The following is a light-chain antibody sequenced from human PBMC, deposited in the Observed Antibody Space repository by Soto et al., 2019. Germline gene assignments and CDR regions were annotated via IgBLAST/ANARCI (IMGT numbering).Light chain of an antibody. J-gene: IGKJ1*01. CDR2: GAS. V-gene: IGKV3-15*01. CDR1: QSVYSN. Sequence: EIVMTQSPATLSVSPGERATLSCRASQSVYSNLAWYQQKPGQAPRLLIYGASSRASRIPVRFSGSGSGTEFTLTISSLQSVDFAVYYCQQYNSWPRTFGQGTKVEIK. CDR3: QQYNSWPRT.